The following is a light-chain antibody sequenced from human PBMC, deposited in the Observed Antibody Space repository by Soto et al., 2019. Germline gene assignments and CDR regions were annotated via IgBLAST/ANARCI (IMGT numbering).Light chain of an antibody. J-gene: IGKJ5*01. CDR3: EQAGSFPIT. Sequence: DVLMTPSPSSPSPSVGDRVTIPCRASQSVSIYLNWYQQKPGKAPNLLISAASSLHSGVPSRFSGSGSGTDFTLTISSLQPEDFATYYCEQAGSFPITFGQGTRLEIK. CDR2: AAS. V-gene: IGKV1-39*01. CDR1: QSVSIY.